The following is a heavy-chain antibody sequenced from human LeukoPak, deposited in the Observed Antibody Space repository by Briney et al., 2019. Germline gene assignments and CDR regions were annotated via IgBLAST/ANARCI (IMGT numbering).Heavy chain of an antibody. J-gene: IGHJ4*02. V-gene: IGHV3-9*01. D-gene: IGHD5-24*01. Sequence: GRSLRLSCAASGFTFDDYAMHWVRQAPGKGLEWVSGISWNSGSIGYADSVKGRFTISRDNAKNSLYLQMNSLRAEDTALYYCARNRDGYNGFDYWGQRTLVTVSS. CDR3: ARNRDGYNGFDY. CDR2: ISWNSGSI. CDR1: GFTFDDYA.